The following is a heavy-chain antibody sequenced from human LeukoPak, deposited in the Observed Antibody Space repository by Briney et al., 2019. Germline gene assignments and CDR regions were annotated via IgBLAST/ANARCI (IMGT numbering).Heavy chain of an antibody. V-gene: IGHV3-7*01. CDR3: ARVKYSSGWEKYNWFDP. CDR1: GFTLSNFL. CDR2: IKQDGSEK. Sequence: GGSLRLSRAASGFTLSNFLMSWVRQAPGKGLEWVANIKQDGSEKYYVDSVKGRFIISRDNAKNSLYLQMNSLRAEDTAVYYCARVKYSSGWEKYNWFDPWGQGTLVIVSS. J-gene: IGHJ5*02. D-gene: IGHD6-19*01.